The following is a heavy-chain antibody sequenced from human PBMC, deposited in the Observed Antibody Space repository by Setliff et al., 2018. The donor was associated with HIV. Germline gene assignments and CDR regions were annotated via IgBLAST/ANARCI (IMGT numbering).Heavy chain of an antibody. V-gene: IGHV1-18*01. CDR3: ARIGPDYDILTGYRDYYYMDV. Sequence: GASVKVSCKASGYSFSKYGISWVRQAPGQGLEWMGWISGFNGNIKYGQNFQGRVTMTTDTSTKTAYLELRSLRSDDTAMYYCARIGPDYDILTGYRDYYYMDVWGKGTTVTVSS. D-gene: IGHD3-9*01. CDR1: GYSFSKYG. CDR2: ISGFNGNI. J-gene: IGHJ6*03.